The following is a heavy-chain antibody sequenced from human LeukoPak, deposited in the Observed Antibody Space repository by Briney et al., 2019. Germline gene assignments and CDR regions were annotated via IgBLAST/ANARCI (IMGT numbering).Heavy chain of an antibody. J-gene: IGHJ4*02. V-gene: IGHV3-49*03. CDR1: GFTFGDYA. D-gene: IGHD3-9*01. CDR3: TRVLRYFDWSYYFDY. CDR2: IRSKAYGGTT. Sequence: GRSLRLSCTASGFTFGDYAMSWFRQAPGKGVEWVGFIRSKAYGGTTEYAASVKGRFTISRDDSKSIAYLQMNSLKTEDTAVYYCTRVLRYFDWSYYFDYWGQGTLVTVSS.